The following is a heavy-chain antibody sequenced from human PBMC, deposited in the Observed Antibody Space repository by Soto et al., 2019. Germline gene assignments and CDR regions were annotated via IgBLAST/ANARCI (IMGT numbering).Heavy chain of an antibody. Sequence: GGSLRLSCAASGFTFSSYTMTWVRQAPGKGLEWIAVIIGSGTSTYYADSVKGRFTISRDNAKNTLYLQMNSLKAEDTAIYYSARGSSQIDYWGRGTLVTVSS. CDR2: IIGSGTST. V-gene: IGHV3-23*01. CDR3: ARGSSQIDY. CDR1: GFTFSSYT. J-gene: IGHJ4*01.